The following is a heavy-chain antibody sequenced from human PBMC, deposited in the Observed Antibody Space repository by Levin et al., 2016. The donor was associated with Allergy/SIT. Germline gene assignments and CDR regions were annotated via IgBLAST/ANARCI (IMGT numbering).Heavy chain of an antibody. D-gene: IGHD2-8*01. V-gene: IGHV4-39*01. Sequence: PGKGLEWIGSIYYSGSTYYNPSLKSRVTISVDTSKNQFSLKLSSVTAADTAVYYCARLSIVLMVFDPWGQGTLVTVSS. CDR3: ARLSIVLMVFDP. J-gene: IGHJ5*02. CDR2: IYYSGST.